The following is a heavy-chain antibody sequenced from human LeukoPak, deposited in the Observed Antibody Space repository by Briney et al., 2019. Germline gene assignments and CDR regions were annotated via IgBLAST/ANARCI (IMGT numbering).Heavy chain of an antibody. Sequence: GGSLRLSCAASGFTLSSYGMPWVRQAPGKGLEWVAVIWYDGSNKYYADSVKGRFTISRDNSKNTLYLQMNSLRAEDTAVYYCARGAGYSSAGTAFDYWGQGTLVTVSS. CDR1: GFTLSSYG. V-gene: IGHV3-33*01. CDR3: ARGAGYSSAGTAFDY. J-gene: IGHJ4*02. CDR2: IWYDGSNK. D-gene: IGHD6-25*01.